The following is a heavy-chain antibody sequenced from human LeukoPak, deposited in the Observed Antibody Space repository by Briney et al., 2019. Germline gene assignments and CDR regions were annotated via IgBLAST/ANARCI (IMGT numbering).Heavy chain of an antibody. D-gene: IGHD6-6*01. J-gene: IGHJ4*02. CDR2: IRYDRSNE. CDR3: AKDTSSVEYSSSPSFDY. V-gene: IGHV3-30*02. Sequence: GGSLRLSCAASGFTFSSYGMHWVRQAPGKGLEWVAFIRYDRSNEYYADSVKGRFTISRDNSKNTLYLQMNSLRGEDTAVYYCAKDTSSVEYSSSPSFDYWGQGTLVTVSS. CDR1: GFTFSSYG.